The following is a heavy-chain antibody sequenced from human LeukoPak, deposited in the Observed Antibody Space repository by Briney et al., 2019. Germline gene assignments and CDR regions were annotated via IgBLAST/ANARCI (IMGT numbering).Heavy chain of an antibody. D-gene: IGHD3-10*01. Sequence: SVKVSCKASGGTLSSHVISWVRQAPGQGLEWMGGIIPIFGTTNYAQKFQGRVTISADESTNTAYMELSSLRSEDTAVYYCARDLVPYGSGNSMGDWGQGTLVTVSS. V-gene: IGHV1-69*13. J-gene: IGHJ4*02. CDR2: IIPIFGTT. CDR3: ARDLVPYGSGNSMGD. CDR1: GGTLSSHV.